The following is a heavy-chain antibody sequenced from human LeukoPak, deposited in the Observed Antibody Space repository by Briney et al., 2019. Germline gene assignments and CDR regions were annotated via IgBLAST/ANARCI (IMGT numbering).Heavy chain of an antibody. V-gene: IGHV7-4-1*02. J-gene: IGHJ5*02. Sequence: ASVKVSCTASGYTFTTYAMNWVRQAPGQGLEWMGYINTAVGNPTYAQDFTGRFLFSVDTSVSTAYLQITNLTAEDTALYYCASRTYSYGLSPWGQGTLVTVSS. CDR2: INTAVGNP. D-gene: IGHD2-15*01. CDR3: ASRTYSYGLSP. CDR1: GYTFTTYA.